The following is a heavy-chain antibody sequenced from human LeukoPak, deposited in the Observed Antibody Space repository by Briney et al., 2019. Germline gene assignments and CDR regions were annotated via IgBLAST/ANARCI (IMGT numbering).Heavy chain of an antibody. CDR1: GGSISSYY. CDR2: IYTSGST. D-gene: IGHD3-22*01. J-gene: IGHJ4*02. V-gene: IGHV4-4*07. Sequence: PSETPSLTCTVSGGSISSYYWSWIRQPAGGGLEWIGRIYTSGSTNYNPSLKGRVTISVDTSKNQFSLRLSSVTAADTAVYYCARVTGYMIEDYFDYWGQGTLVTVSS. CDR3: ARVTGYMIEDYFDY.